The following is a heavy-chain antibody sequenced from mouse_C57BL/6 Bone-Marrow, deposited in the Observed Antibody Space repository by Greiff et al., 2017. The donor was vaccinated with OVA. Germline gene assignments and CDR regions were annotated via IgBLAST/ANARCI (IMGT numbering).Heavy chain of an antibody. Sequence: VQLQQPGAELVKPGASVKLSCTASGYTFTSYWMQWVKQRPGQGLEWIGEIDPSDSYTNYPHKFKGKATLTVDTSSSTAYMQLSSLTSEDYAVDCGAGGNCAMDYWGRGTAVTVSS. CDR3: AGGNCAMDY. D-gene: IGHD1-1*02. J-gene: IGHJ4*01. CDR2: IDPSDSYT. CDR1: GYTFTSYW. V-gene: IGHV1-50*01.